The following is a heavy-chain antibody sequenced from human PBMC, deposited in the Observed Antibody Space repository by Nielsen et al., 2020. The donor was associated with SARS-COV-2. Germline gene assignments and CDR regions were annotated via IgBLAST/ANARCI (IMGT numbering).Heavy chain of an antibody. CDR3: ARVVSYYYGMDV. V-gene: IGHV3-7*01. Sequence: GESLKISCAASGFTFSSLWMSWVRQVPGKGLEWVADIKPDGSEKVYADSVKGRFTISRDNSKNTLYLQMNSLRAEDTAVYYCARVVSYYYGMDVWGQGTTVTVSS. J-gene: IGHJ6*02. CDR2: IKPDGSEK. CDR1: GFTFSSLW.